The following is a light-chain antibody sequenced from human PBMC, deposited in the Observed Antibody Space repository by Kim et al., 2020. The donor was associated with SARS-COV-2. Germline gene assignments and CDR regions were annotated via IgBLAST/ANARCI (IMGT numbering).Light chain of an antibody. CDR3: QAWDSSTAV. J-gene: IGLJ2*01. CDR1: KLGDKY. CDR2: QDS. Sequence: VAPGPTASITCSGDKLGDKYACWYQQKPGQSPVLVIYQDSKRPSGIPERFSGSNSGNTATLTISGTQAMDEADYYCQAWDSSTAVFGGGTKLTVL. V-gene: IGLV3-1*01.